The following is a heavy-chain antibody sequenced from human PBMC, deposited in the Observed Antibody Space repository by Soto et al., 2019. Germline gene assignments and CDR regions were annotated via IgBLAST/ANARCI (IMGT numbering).Heavy chain of an antibody. CDR3: AKGMVVADTAGYFDY. V-gene: IGHV3-23*01. CDR2: ISGSGGST. Sequence: GGSLRLSCAASGFTFSSYAMSWVRQAPGKGLEWVSAISGSGGSTYYANSVKGRFTISRDKSKNTLYLQMNSLRAEDTAVYYCAKGMVVADTAGYFDYWGQGTLVTVSS. CDR1: GFTFSSYA. J-gene: IGHJ4*02. D-gene: IGHD2-15*01.